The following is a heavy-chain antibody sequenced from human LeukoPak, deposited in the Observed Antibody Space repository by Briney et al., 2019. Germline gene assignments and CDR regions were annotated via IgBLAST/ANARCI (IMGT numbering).Heavy chain of an antibody. J-gene: IGHJ6*02. V-gene: IGHV4-59*01. CDR1: GGSINSYY. CDR3: ARTYYDIAGYYYGMDV. Sequence: PSETLSLTCTVSGGSINSYYRSWIRQPPGKGLEWIGYIYYSGSTNYNPSLKSRVTISVDTSKNQFSLKLSSVTAADTAVYYCARTYYDIAGYYYGMDVWGQGTTVTVSS. D-gene: IGHD3-9*01. CDR2: IYYSGST.